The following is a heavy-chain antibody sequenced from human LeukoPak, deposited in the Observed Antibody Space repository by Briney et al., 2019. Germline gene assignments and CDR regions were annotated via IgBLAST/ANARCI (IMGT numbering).Heavy chain of an antibody. J-gene: IGHJ3*02. V-gene: IGHV5-51*01. Sequence: PGESLKISCKGSGYSFTSYWIGWVRQMPGKGLEWMGIIYPGDSDTRYSPSFQGQVTISADKSISTAYLQWSSLKASDTAMYYCARHRGIAYCVGDCYFLWAFDIWGQGTMVTVSS. D-gene: IGHD2-21*02. CDR3: ARHRGIAYCVGDCYFLWAFDI. CDR2: IYPGDSDT. CDR1: GYSFTSYW.